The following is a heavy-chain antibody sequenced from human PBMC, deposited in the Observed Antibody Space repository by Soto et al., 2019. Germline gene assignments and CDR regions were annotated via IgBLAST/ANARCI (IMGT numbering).Heavy chain of an antibody. J-gene: IGHJ4*02. CDR3: ADGGRYPYY. CDR1: GFSFRSYA. Sequence: EVQLLESGGDLVQPGGSLRLSCAASGFSFRSYAMEGFPKPPGKGLNWVSFISAGGDGTYYADSVKGRFTISRDNSKNTVYLQMTSLRADDTAVYYCADGGRYPYYWGPGTLVTVSS. CDR2: ISAGGDGT. D-gene: IGHD1-26*01. V-gene: IGHV3-23*01.